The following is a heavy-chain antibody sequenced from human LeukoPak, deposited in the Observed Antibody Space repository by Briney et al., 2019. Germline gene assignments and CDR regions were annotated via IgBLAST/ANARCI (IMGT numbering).Heavy chain of an antibody. CDR2: ISYDGSHE. J-gene: IGHJ6*04. D-gene: IGHD6-13*01. Sequence: GGSLRLSCAGSGFTFSSYGVHWVRQAPGKGLEWVAVISYDGSHEYYADSVKGRFTISRDNSKNTLYLQMNSLRAEDTAVYYCAKDLQVNDAAAAGFSMRYYYYAMDVWGKGTPVTVSS. CDR1: GFTFSSYG. CDR3: AKDLQVNDAAAAGFSMRYYYYAMDV. V-gene: IGHV3-30*18.